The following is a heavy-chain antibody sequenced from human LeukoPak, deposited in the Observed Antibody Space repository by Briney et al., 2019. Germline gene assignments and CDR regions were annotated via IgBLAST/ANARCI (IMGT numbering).Heavy chain of an antibody. Sequence: GGSLRLSCAASGFTFSSYAMSWVRQAPGKGLEWVSAISGSGGSTYYADSVKGRFTISRDNSKNTLYMQMNSLRAEDTAVYYCAKEVYGRTARYYFDYWDRGTLVTVSS. J-gene: IGHJ4*02. D-gene: IGHD1-1*01. V-gene: IGHV3-23*01. CDR1: GFTFSSYA. CDR3: AKEVYGRTARYYFDY. CDR2: ISGSGGST.